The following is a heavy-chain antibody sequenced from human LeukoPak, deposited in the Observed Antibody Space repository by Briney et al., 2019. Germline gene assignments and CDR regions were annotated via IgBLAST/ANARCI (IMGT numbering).Heavy chain of an antibody. CDR1: GFPVSDNY. CDR2: IDSGGST. CDR3: AELGITMIGGV. J-gene: IGHJ6*04. Sequence: GGSLRLSCATSGFPVSDNYMSWVRQVPGKGLEWVSVIDSGGSTYYSDSVKGRFTISRDNSKNTVYVQMNSLRAEDTAVYYCAELGITMIGGVWGKGTTVTISS. V-gene: IGHV3-53*01. D-gene: IGHD3-10*02.